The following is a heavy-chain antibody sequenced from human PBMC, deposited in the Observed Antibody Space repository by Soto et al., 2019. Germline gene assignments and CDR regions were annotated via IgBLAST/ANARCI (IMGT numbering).Heavy chain of an antibody. CDR1: GFTFSSYS. Sequence: PGGSLRLSCAASGFTFSSYSMNWVRQAPGKGLEWVSSISSSSSYIYYADSVKGRFTISRDNAKNSLYLQMNSLRAEDTAVYYCARPPRGYYYGMDVWCQGTTVTVSS. D-gene: IGHD3-10*01. V-gene: IGHV3-21*01. J-gene: IGHJ6*02. CDR3: ARPPRGYYYGMDV. CDR2: ISSSSSYI.